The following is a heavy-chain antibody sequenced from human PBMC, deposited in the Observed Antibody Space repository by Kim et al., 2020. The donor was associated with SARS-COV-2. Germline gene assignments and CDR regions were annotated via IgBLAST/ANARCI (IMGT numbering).Heavy chain of an antibody. Sequence: GGSLRLSCAASGFTFDDYAMHWVRQAPGKGLEWVAGISWNSGSIGYADSVKGRFTISRDNAKNSLYLQMNSLRAEDTALYYCAKGPTYYYDSSVGYFDYWGQGTLVTVSS. CDR2: ISWNSGSI. D-gene: IGHD3-22*01. V-gene: IGHV3-9*01. CDR3: AKGPTYYYDSSVGYFDY. CDR1: GFTFDDYA. J-gene: IGHJ4*02.